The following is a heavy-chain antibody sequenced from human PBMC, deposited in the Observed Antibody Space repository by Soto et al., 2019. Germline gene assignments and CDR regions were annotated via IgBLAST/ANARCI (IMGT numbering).Heavy chain of an antibody. Sequence: ASVKVSCKASGYTFTSYGISWVRQAPGQGLEWMGWISAYNGKTNYEQKLQGRVTMTTDTSTSTAYMELRSLRSDDTAVYYCARHSEEVRLQLALGLFDHWGQGTLVTVSS. D-gene: IGHD6-13*01. J-gene: IGHJ5*02. CDR2: ISAYNGKT. CDR1: GYTFTSYG. V-gene: IGHV1-18*04. CDR3: ARHSEEVRLQLALGLFDH.